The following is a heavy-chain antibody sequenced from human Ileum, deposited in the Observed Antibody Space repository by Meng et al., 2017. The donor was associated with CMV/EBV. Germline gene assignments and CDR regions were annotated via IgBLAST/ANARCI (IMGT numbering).Heavy chain of an antibody. J-gene: IGHJ4*02. CDR1: GGPLSPRSRS. D-gene: IGHD1-26*01. CDR3: ARDLTIKWFYY. V-gene: IGHV4-39*07. CDR2: IDSSVIN. Sequence: GPGTGPVDPAETLSLHCTVSGGPLSPRSRSWSCSHQSPGRTLGCLGSIDSSVINDYNPSLKSRVTILLDATTKQFSLRLTSVTAADSAVYFCARDLTIKWFYYWGQGTLVTVSS.